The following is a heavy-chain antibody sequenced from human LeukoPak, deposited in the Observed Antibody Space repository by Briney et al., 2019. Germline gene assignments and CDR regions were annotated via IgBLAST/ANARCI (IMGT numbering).Heavy chain of an antibody. J-gene: IGHJ4*02. V-gene: IGHV3-23*01. CDR1: GFTFSTYA. CDR3: AKDGIVGSQRPYQFDH. Sequence: PGGSLRLSCAASGFTFSTYAMSWVRQAPGKGLEWVSVISGSGGNTYYAASVKGRFTISRDNSDNTLYLQMNSLRAEDTALYYFAKDGIVGSQRPYQFDHRGQGILSPSPQ. D-gene: IGHD1-26*01. CDR2: ISGSGGNT.